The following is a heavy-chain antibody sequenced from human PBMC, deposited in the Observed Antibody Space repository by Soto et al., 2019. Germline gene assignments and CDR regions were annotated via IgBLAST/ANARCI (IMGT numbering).Heavy chain of an antibody. CDR3: PGPPSSGWYDS. V-gene: IGHV5-51*01. CDR1: GYSFVNHW. J-gene: IGHJ5*01. CDR2: INPADSDI. D-gene: IGHD6-19*01. Sequence: GESLKISCKASGYSFVNHWIAWVRQRPGEGLGWMAIINPADSDIRYSPSFQGQVTVSVDKSINTAYLQWSSLTASDTATHYCPGPPSSGWYDSWGQGSLVRVSS.